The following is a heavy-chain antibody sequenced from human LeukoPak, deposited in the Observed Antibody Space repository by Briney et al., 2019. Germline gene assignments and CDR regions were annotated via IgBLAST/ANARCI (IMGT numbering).Heavy chain of an antibody. D-gene: IGHD3/OR15-3a*01. CDR1: GFTFDDYA. J-gene: IGHJ6*02. CDR3: AKADGLVLNYGMDV. V-gene: IGHV3-9*01. Sequence: GGSLRLSCAASGFTFDDYAMHWVRQAPGKGLEWVSGISWNSGSIGYADSVKGRFTISRDNAKNSLYLQMNSLRAEDTALYYCAKADGLVLNYGMDVWGQGTTVTVSS. CDR2: ISWNSGSI.